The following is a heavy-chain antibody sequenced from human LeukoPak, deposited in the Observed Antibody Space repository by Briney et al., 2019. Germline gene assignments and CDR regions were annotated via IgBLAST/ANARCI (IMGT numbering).Heavy chain of an antibody. J-gene: IGHJ4*02. Sequence: SETLSLTCTVSGGSIGSSSYYWGWIRQPPGKGLEWIGSIYYSGSTNYNPSLKSRVSMSVDTSNYHFSLKLSFVTAADTAIYYCARVAQYLVGASSTAFFEYWGQGTLVTVSS. D-gene: IGHD1-26*01. CDR1: GGSIGSSSYY. V-gene: IGHV4-39*02. CDR3: ARVAQYLVGASSTAFFEY. CDR2: IYYSGST.